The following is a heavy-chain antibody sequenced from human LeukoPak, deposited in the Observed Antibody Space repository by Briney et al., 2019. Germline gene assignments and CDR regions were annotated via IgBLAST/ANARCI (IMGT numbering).Heavy chain of an antibody. CDR1: GYSLSSGYY. J-gene: IGHJ3*02. V-gene: IGHV4-38-2*01. CDR2: IYHSGST. D-gene: IGHD2-2*01. CDR3: ARQVPIVVVPAAPYAFDI. Sequence: PPEPLSLTCAVSGYSLSSGYYWGWIGQPPGKGVEWIGSIYHSGSTYYNPSLKSRVTIAVDTSKNQFSLKLSSVTAADTAVYYCARQVPIVVVPAAPYAFDIWGQGTMVTVSS.